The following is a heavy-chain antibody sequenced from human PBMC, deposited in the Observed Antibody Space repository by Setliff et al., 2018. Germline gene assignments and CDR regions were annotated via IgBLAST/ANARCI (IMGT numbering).Heavy chain of an antibody. CDR3: LVTAAPDNWFDP. D-gene: IGHD4-4*01. Sequence: PGGSLRLSCAASGFTFSSYSTNWVRQAPGKGLEWVSYISSSSSTIYYADSVKGRFTISRDNAKNSLYLQMNSLRAEDTAVYYCLVTAAPDNWFDPWGQGTLVTVSS. CDR2: ISSSSSTI. J-gene: IGHJ5*02. CDR1: GFTFSSYS. V-gene: IGHV3-48*01.